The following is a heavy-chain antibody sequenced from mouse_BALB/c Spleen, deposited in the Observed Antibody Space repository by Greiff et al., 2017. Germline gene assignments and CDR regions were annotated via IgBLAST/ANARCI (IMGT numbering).Heavy chain of an antibody. Sequence: EVQGVESGGGLVQPGGSRKLSCAASGFTFSSFGMHWVRQAPEKGLEWVAYISSGSSTIYYADTVKGRFTISRDNPKNTLFLQMTSLRSEDTAMYYCARPGGSSIYWYFDVWGAGTTVTVSS. CDR2: ISSGSSTI. D-gene: IGHD1-1*01. CDR1: GFTFSSFG. V-gene: IGHV5-17*02. J-gene: IGHJ1*01. CDR3: ARPGGSSIYWYFDV.